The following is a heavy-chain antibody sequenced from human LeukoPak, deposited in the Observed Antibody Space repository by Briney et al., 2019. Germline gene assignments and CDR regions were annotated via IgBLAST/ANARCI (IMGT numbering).Heavy chain of an antibody. CDR2: INSDGSST. V-gene: IGHV3-74*01. CDR3: ARGLAYCGGDCYNGLDY. D-gene: IGHD2-21*02. CDR1: GFTFSSHW. J-gene: IGHJ4*02. Sequence: GGSLRLSCAASGFTFSSHWMHWVRQVPGKGLVWVSRINSDGSSTRYVDSVKGRFTVSRDNAKNTVYLQMSSLRAEDTAVYYCARGLAYCGGDCYNGLDYWGQGPLVTVSS.